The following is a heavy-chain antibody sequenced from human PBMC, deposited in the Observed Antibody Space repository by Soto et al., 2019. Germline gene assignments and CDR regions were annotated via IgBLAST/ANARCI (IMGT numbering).Heavy chain of an antibody. D-gene: IGHD6-13*01. CDR1: GLSLSTSGEC. CDR3: AHRHIAAGRFDF. J-gene: IGHJ4*02. V-gene: IGHV2-5*02. CDR2: IYWDDDK. Sequence: SGPTLVNPTHTLTLTCTFSGLSLSTSGECVFCMRQPPGKALEWLALIYWDDDKRYSPSLKSRLTITKDTSKSQVVLTMTNMDPVDTATYYCAHRHIAAGRFDFWGQGTQVTVSS.